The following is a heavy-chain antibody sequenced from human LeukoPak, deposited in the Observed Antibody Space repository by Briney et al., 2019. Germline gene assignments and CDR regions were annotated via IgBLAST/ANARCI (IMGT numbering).Heavy chain of an antibody. D-gene: IGHD3-9*01. Sequence: ASVKVSCKASGYTFTSYGMNWVRQAPGQGLEWMGWINTSTGNTTYAQGFTGRFVFSLDTSVSTAYLQISSLKAEDTAVYYCARYRYFDCDNKWFDPWGQGTLVTVSS. CDR3: ARYRYFDCDNKWFDP. CDR2: INTSTGNT. J-gene: IGHJ5*02. V-gene: IGHV7-4-1*02. CDR1: GYTFTSYG.